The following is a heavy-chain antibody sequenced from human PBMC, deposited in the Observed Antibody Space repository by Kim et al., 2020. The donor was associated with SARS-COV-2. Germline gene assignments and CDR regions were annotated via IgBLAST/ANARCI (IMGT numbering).Heavy chain of an antibody. CDR2: INHSGST. V-gene: IGHV4-34*01. Sequence: SETLSLTCAVSGGSFSGYYWSWIRQHPGKGLEWFGEINHSGSTNYNPSLKRRVTISVDTSKNQFSLKMSTVTAADTAVYYCAGRYCSGGSCFFSFDYWGQGTLVTVSS. CDR1: GGSFSGYY. J-gene: IGHJ4*02. CDR3: AGRYCSGGSCFFSFDY. D-gene: IGHD2-15*01.